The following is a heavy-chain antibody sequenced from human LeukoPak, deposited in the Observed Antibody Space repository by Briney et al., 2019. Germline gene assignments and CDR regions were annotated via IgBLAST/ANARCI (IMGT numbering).Heavy chain of an antibody. V-gene: IGHV1-69*01. CDR1: GGTFSSYA. Sequence: VASVKVSCKASGGTFSSYAISWVRQAPGQGLEWMGGIIPIFGTANYAQKFQGRVTITADESTSTAYMELSSLRSEDTAVYYCAREGSCSSTSCPKYYYYYMDVWGKGTTVTVSS. D-gene: IGHD2-2*01. CDR3: AREGSCSSTSCPKYYYYYMDV. CDR2: IIPIFGTA. J-gene: IGHJ6*03.